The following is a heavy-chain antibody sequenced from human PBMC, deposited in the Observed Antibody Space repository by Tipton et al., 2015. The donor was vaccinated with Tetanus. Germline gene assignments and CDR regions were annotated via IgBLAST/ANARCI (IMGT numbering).Heavy chain of an antibody. CDR2: IYSGGSST. V-gene: IGHV3-23*03. D-gene: IGHD6-19*01. CDR1: GFSFNSSA. CDR3: AKAPRPLPLAGTPPDDYYYMDV. Sequence: SLRLSCAASGFSFNSSAMHWVRQAPGKGLEWVSVIYSGGSSTYYADSVKGRFTISRDNSKNTLSLQMSSLRAEDTALYYCAKAPRPLPLAGTPPDDYYYMDVWGKGTTVTVSS. J-gene: IGHJ6*03.